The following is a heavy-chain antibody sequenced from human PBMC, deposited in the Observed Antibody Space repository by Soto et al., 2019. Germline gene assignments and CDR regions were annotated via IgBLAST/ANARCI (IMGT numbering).Heavy chain of an antibody. V-gene: IGHV4-61*01. Sequence: SWALSGSVFITGISEWCRKRQTPGKGLEWIGYVYYSGSTNYNPSLKSRVTISVDTSKNQFSLKLSSVTAADTAVYYCARDFYGDSAYYYMDVWGKGTTVTVSS. J-gene: IGHJ6*03. CDR3: ARDFYGDSAYYYMDV. CDR2: VYYSGST. D-gene: IGHD4-17*01. CDR1: GSVFITGISE.